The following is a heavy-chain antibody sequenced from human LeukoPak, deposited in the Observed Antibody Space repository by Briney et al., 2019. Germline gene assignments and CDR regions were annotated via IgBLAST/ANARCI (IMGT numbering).Heavy chain of an antibody. CDR1: GFTFSSYA. D-gene: IGHD3-22*01. V-gene: IGHV3-23*01. J-gene: IGHJ5*02. Sequence: GGSLRLSCAASGFTFSSYAMSWVRQAPGKGLEWVSAISGSGGSTYYADSVKGRFTVSRDNSKNTLYLQMNSLRAEDTAVYYCAKDYYDSSGYYYLWGQGTLVTVSS. CDR3: AKDYYDSSGYYYL. CDR2: ISGSGGST.